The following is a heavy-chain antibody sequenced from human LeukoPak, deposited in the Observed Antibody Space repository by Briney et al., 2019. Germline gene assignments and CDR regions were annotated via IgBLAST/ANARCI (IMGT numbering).Heavy chain of an antibody. D-gene: IGHD3-9*01. V-gene: IGHV4-34*01. CDR1: GGSFSGYY. CDR3: ARGRYDILTGYHAYYFDY. Sequence: PSETLSLTCAVYGGSFSGYYWSWIRQPPGKGLEWIGGINHSGSTNYNPSLKSRVTISVDTSKNQFSLKLSSVTAADTAVYYCARGRYDILTGYHAYYFDYWGQGTLVTVSS. CDR2: INHSGST. J-gene: IGHJ4*02.